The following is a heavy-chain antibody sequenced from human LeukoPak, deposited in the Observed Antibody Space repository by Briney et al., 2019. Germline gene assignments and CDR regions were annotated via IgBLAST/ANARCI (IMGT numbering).Heavy chain of an antibody. CDR2: ISWNSGSI. D-gene: IGHD6-13*01. CDR1: GFTFDDYA. J-gene: IGHJ4*02. Sequence: GGSLRLSCAASGFTFDDYAMHWVRQAPGKGLEWVSGISWNSGSIGYADSVKGQFTISRDNAKNSLYLQMNSLGAEDTALYYCAKDTAYRIAAAGSFDYWGQGTLVTVSS. V-gene: IGHV3-9*01. CDR3: AKDTAYRIAAAGSFDY.